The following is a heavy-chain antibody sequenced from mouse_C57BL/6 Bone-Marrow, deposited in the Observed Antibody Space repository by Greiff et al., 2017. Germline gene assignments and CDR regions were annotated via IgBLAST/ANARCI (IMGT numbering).Heavy chain of an antibody. CDR2: INPNYGTT. Sequence: EVKLVESGPELVKPGASVKISCKASGYSFTDYNMNWVKQSHGKSLEWIGVINPNYGTTSYNQKFKGKATLTVDQSSSTAYMQLNSLTSEDSAVYYCARGYDYDYAMDYWGQGTSVTVSS. CDR1: GYSFTDYN. V-gene: IGHV1-39*01. J-gene: IGHJ4*01. CDR3: ARGYDYDYAMDY. D-gene: IGHD2-4*01.